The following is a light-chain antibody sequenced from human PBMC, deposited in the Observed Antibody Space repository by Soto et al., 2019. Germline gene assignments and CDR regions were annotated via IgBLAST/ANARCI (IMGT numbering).Light chain of an antibody. V-gene: IGKV3-11*01. CDR3: QQRINWPPIT. Sequence: EIVLTQSPATLSLSPGERATLSCRASQSVSSYLAWYQQKPGQAPRLLIYDASTRATGIPARFSGSGSGTDSTLTISSLEPEDFAVYYCQQRINWPPITFGQGTRLEIK. CDR2: DAS. CDR1: QSVSSY. J-gene: IGKJ5*01.